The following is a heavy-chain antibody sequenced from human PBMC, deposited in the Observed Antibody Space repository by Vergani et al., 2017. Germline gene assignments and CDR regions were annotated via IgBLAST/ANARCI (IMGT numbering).Heavy chain of an antibody. D-gene: IGHD4-17*01. CDR2: IRYDGSNK. CDR1: GFTFSSYG. CDR3: AKEGYGDYFVHAFDI. J-gene: IGHJ3*02. Sequence: QVQLVESGGGVVQAGGSLRLSCAASGFTFSSYGMHWVRQAPGKGLEWVAFIRYDGSNKYYADSVKGRFTISRDNSKNTLYLQMNSLRAEDTAVYYCAKEGYGDYFVHAFDIWGQGTMVTVSS. V-gene: IGHV3-30*02.